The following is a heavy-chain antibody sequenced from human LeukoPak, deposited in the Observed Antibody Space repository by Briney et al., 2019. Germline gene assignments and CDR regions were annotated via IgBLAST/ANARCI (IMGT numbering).Heavy chain of an antibody. J-gene: IGHJ6*03. D-gene: IGHD3-3*01. Sequence: GGSLRLSCAASGFTFSSYWMSWVRQAPGKGLEWVANIKQDGSEKYYVDSVKGRFTISRDNAKNSLYLQMNSLRAEDTAVYYCARGAPYYDFWSGLPSYYYYYMDVWGKRTTVTVSS. CDR2: IKQDGSEK. V-gene: IGHV3-7*01. CDR1: GFTFSSYW. CDR3: ARGAPYYDFWSGLPSYYYYYMDV.